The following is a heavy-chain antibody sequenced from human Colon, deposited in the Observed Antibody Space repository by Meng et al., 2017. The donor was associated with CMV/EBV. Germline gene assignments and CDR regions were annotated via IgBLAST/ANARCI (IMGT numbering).Heavy chain of an antibody. CDR3: VKGYGMDV. CDR1: GFNFRSSA. J-gene: IGHJ6*02. Sequence: GGSLRLSCEVSGFNFRSSAMSWVRQAPGKGLEWVSTFTGTGTGNCCSQFYADSVKGRFTISRDNSMNTLFLQMDSLGAEDTATYYCVKGYGMDVWGRGTTVTVSS. V-gene: IGHV3-23*01. CDR2: FTGTGTGNCCSQ.